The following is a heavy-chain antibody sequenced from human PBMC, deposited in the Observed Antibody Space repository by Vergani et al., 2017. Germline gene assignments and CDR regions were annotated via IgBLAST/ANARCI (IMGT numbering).Heavy chain of an antibody. CDR3: ARENYDSSGYYGTGPDY. J-gene: IGHJ4*02. V-gene: IGHV3-23*01. CDR1: GFTFSSYA. Sequence: EVQLLESGGGLVQPGGSLRLSCAASGFTFSSYAMSWVRQAPGKGLEWVSAISGSGGSTYYADSVKGRFTISRDNSKNSLYLQMNSLRAEDTAVYYCARENYDSSGYYGTGPDYWGQGTLVTVSS. D-gene: IGHD3-22*01. CDR2: ISGSGGST.